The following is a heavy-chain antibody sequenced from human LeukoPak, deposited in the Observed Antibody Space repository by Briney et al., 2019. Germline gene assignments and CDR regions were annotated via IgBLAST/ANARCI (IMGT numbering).Heavy chain of an antibody. D-gene: IGHD4-23*01. J-gene: IGHJ4*02. CDR2: ISGSGGST. Sequence: GGSLRLSCAASGFTFSSYAMSWVRQAPVKGLEWVSAISGSGGSTYYADSVKGRFTISRDNSKNTLYLQMNSLRAEDTAVYYCANHNLPPIDYGGNSRYWGQGTLVTVSS. CDR1: GFTFSSYA. CDR3: ANHNLPPIDYGGNSRY. V-gene: IGHV3-23*01.